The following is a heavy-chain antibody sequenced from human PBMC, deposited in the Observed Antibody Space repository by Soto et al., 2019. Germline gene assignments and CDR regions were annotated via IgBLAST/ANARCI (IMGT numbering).Heavy chain of an antibody. CDR3: ARLPSIVGATDPAHRSAPDDAFDI. J-gene: IGHJ3*02. Sequence: GASVKVSCKASGGTFSSYTISWVRQAPGQGLEWMGRIIPILGIANYAQKFQGRVTITADKSTSTAYMELSSLRSEDTAVYYCARLPSIVGATDPAHRSAPDDAFDIWGQGTMVTVSS. CDR2: IIPILGIA. CDR1: GGTFSSYT. D-gene: IGHD1-26*01. V-gene: IGHV1-69*02.